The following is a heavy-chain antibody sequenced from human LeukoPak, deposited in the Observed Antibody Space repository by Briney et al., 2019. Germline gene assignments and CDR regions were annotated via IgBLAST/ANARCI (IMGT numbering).Heavy chain of an antibody. V-gene: IGHV4-39*01. CDR2: IYYRGST. Sequence: PSETLSLTCTVSGDSISSSSSYWGWIRQPPGKGLEWIGSIYYRGSTYYNPSLKSRVTISVDTSKNQFSLKLSSVTGADTAVYYCARHNHDYYYYMDVWGKGTTVTVSS. J-gene: IGHJ6*03. CDR3: ARHNHDYYYYMDV. CDR1: GDSISSSSSY.